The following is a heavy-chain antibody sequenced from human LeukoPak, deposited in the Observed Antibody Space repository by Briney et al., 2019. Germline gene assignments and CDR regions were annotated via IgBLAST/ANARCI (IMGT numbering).Heavy chain of an antibody. CDR2: IYHSGST. CDR3: ARDGGSSGSYFDY. V-gene: IGHV4-4*02. D-gene: IGHD3-22*01. Sequence: SETLSLTCAVSGGSISSSNWWSWVRQPPGEGLEWIGEIYHSGSTNYNPSLKSRVTISVDKSKNQFSLKLSSVTAADTAVYYCARDGGSSGSYFDYWGQGTLVTVSS. CDR1: GGSISSSNW. J-gene: IGHJ4*02.